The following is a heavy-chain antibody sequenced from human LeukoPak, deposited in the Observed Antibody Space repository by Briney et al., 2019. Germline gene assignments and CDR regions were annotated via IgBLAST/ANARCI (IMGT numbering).Heavy chain of an antibody. D-gene: IGHD2-21*02. V-gene: IGHV1-58*02. J-gene: IGHJ3*02. CDR1: GFKFTNSA. CDR3: AAQGDKTDAFDI. Sequence: SVKVSCKASGFKFTNSAMQWVRQARGQRLEWIGWIVVGSGNTKYAQKFQERATITRDMSTSTAYMEVSSLRSEDTAVYYCAAQGDKTDAFDIWGQGTMVIVSS. CDR2: IVVGSGNT.